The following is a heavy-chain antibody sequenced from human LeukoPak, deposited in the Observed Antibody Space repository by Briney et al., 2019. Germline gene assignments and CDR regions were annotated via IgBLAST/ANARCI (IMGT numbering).Heavy chain of an antibody. D-gene: IGHD3-9*01. V-gene: IGHV3-21*01. CDR1: GLTFSSYS. CDR3: ARDAPVLRYFDWLENWFDP. J-gene: IGHJ5*02. Sequence: GGSLRLSCAASGLTFSSYSMNWVRQAPGKGLEWVSSISSSSSYIYYADSVKGRFTISRDNAKNSLYLQMNSLRAEDTAVYYCARDAPVLRYFDWLENWFDPWGQGTLVTVSS. CDR2: ISSSSSYI.